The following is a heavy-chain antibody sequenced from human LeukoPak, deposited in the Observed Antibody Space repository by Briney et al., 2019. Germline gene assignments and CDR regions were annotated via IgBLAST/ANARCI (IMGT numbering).Heavy chain of an antibody. J-gene: IGHJ1*01. V-gene: IGHV1-69*05. CDR2: IIPIFGTA. CDR3: ARDEAVPGTRYFQH. CDR1: GGTFSSYA. Sequence: SVKVSCKASGGTFSSYAISWVRQAPGQGLEWMGGIIPIFGTANYAQKLQGRVTMTTDTSTSTAYMELRSLRSDDTAVYYCARDEAVPGTRYFQHWGQGTLVTVSS. D-gene: IGHD6-19*01.